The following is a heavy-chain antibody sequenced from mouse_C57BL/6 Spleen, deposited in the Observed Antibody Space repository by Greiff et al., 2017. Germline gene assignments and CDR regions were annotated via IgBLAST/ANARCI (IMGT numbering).Heavy chain of an antibody. CDR2: IDPSDSNT. V-gene: IGHV1-50*01. CDR1: GYTFTSYW. CDR3: ERRRWDVGYFDY. Sequence: QVQLQQSGAELVKPGASVKLSCKASGYTFTSYWMQWVKQRPGQGLEWIGEIDPSDSNTNYNQKFKGKATLTVDTSSSTAYMQLSSLTSEDSAVYDCERRRWDVGYFDYWGKGTTRTVSS. J-gene: IGHJ2*01. D-gene: IGHD4-1*01.